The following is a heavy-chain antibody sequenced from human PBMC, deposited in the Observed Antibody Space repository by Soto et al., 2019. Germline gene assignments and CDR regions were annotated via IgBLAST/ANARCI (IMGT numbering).Heavy chain of an antibody. CDR2: ISWNSGSI. J-gene: IGHJ3*02. D-gene: IGHD2-2*01. CDR1: GFTFDDYA. CDR3: AKEGVVVVPAAMSGSDAFDI. Sequence: EVQLVESGGGLVHPGRSLRLSCAASGFTFDDYAMHWVRQAPGKGLEWVSGISWNSGSIGYADSVKGRFTISRDNAKNSLYLQMNSLRAEDTALYYCAKEGVVVVPAAMSGSDAFDIWCQGTMVTVSS. V-gene: IGHV3-9*01.